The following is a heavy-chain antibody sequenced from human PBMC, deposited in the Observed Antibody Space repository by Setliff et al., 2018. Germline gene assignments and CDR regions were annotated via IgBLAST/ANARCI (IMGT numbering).Heavy chain of an antibody. CDR2: INPNSGGT. V-gene: IGHV1-2*02. CDR3: ARTIVGGATRLDY. CDR1: GYTFTGYY. Sequence: GASVKVSCKSSGYTFTGYYRHWVRQAPGQGLEWMGWINPNSGGTNYAQKFQGRVTMTRDTSISTAYMELNRLRSDDTAVYYCARTIVGGATRLDYWGLGTLVTVSS. J-gene: IGHJ4*02. D-gene: IGHD1-26*01.